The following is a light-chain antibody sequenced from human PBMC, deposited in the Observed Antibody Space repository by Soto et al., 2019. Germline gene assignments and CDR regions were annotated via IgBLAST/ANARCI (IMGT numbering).Light chain of an antibody. V-gene: IGLV2-8*01. CDR2: EVT. Sequence: QSALTQPPSASGSPGQSVTISCTGTTSDIGAYNYVSWYQQRPGKAPKLIIYEVTRRHSGVPDRIFGSKSYTTASLTVSGLQAEDEADYYCSSFAGTNSFVFGTGTKVTVL. CDR1: TSDIGAYNY. CDR3: SSFAGTNSFV. J-gene: IGLJ1*01.